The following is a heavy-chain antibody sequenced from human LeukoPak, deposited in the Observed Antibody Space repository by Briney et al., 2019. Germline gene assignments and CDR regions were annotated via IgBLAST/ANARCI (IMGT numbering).Heavy chain of an antibody. CDR1: GFTFSSYP. CDR2: TLHDGDNN. V-gene: IGHV3-30*04. J-gene: IGHJ4*02. D-gene: IGHD3-16*01. CDR3: ARGDLPTTHY. Sequence: GGSLRLSCAASGFTFSSYPMHWVRQAPGQGLEWVALTLHDGDNNYYADSVRGRFTVSRDNSKNTLHLQMNSLRAEDTAVYYCARGDLPTTHYWGQGTLVTVSS.